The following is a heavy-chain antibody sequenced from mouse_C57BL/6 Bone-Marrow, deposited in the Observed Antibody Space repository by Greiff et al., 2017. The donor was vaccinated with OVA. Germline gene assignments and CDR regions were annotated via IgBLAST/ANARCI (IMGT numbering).Heavy chain of an antibody. J-gene: IGHJ3*01. Sequence: VQLKQSGAELVRPGASVKLSCTASGFNIKDDYMHWVKQRPEQGLEWIGWIDPENGDTEYASKFQGKATITADTSSNTAYLQLSSLTSEDTAVYYCTTAQEVFAYWGQGTLVTVSA. CDR1: GFNIKDDY. CDR3: TTAQEVFAY. D-gene: IGHD3-2*02. V-gene: IGHV14-4*01. CDR2: IDPENGDT.